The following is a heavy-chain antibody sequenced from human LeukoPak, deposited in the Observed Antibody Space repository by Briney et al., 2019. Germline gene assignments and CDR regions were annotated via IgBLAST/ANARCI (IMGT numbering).Heavy chain of an antibody. CDR3: AKAPGSGNEVYYYYYMDV. Sequence: GGSLRLSCAASGFTFSSYGMHWVRQAPGKGLEWVAFIRNDESNKYYADSVKGRFTIYRDNSKNTLYLQMNSLRAEDTAVYYCAKAPGSGNEVYYYYYMDVWGNGTTVTVSS. D-gene: IGHD3-10*01. CDR1: GFTFSSYG. CDR2: IRNDESNK. J-gene: IGHJ6*03. V-gene: IGHV3-30*02.